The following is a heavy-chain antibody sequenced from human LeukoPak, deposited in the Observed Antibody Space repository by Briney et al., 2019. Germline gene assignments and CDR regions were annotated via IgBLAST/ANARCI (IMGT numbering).Heavy chain of an antibody. Sequence: GGSLRLSCAASGFTFSSYAMSWVRQAPGKGLEWVSAISGSGGSTYYAGSVKGRFTISRDNSKNTLYLQMNSLRAEDTAVYYCAKEGYWVTRPIGAFDIWGQGTMVTVSS. D-gene: IGHD2-15*01. V-gene: IGHV3-23*01. J-gene: IGHJ3*02. CDR1: GFTFSSYA. CDR3: AKEGYWVTRPIGAFDI. CDR2: ISGSGGST.